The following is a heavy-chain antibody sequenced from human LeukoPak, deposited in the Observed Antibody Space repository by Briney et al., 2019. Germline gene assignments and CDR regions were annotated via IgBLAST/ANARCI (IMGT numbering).Heavy chain of an antibody. CDR3: ARDHLYYDFWSGLESGGVDY. CDR1: GFSISNYW. D-gene: IGHD3-3*01. J-gene: IGHJ4*02. Sequence: GGSLRLSCAASGFSISNYWMNWVRQAPGKGLEWVANIKQDGSEKNYVDSVKGRFTISRDNAKNSLYLQMNSLRAEDTAVYYCARDHLYYDFWSGLESGGVDYWGQGTLVTVSS. CDR2: IKQDGSEK. V-gene: IGHV3-7*03.